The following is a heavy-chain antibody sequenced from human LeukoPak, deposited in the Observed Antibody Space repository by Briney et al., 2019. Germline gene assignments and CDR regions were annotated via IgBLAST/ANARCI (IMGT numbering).Heavy chain of an antibody. D-gene: IGHD1-26*01. Sequence: KTSETLSLTCTVSGGSISSYYWSWIRQPAGKGLEWIGRIYTSGSTNYNPSLKSRVTISVDTSKNQFSLKLSSVTAADTAVYYCARHRNSGSYYRRLNXFDPWGXXTLVTVSS. CDR2: IYTSGST. CDR3: ARHRNSGSYYRRLNXFDP. CDR1: GGSISSYY. J-gene: IGHJ5*02. V-gene: IGHV4-4*07.